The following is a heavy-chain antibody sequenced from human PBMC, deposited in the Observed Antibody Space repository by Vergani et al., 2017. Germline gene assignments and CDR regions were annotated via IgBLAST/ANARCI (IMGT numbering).Heavy chain of an antibody. D-gene: IGHD3-3*01. Sequence: QVQLVQSGAEVKKPGSSVKVSCKASGGTFSSYAISWVRQAPGQGLEWMGGIIPIFGTANYAQKFQGRVTITADESTSTAYMELSSLRSEDTAVYYCAKDLRFWSGYYREYYYYYMDVWGKGTTVTVSS. J-gene: IGHJ6*03. V-gene: IGHV1-69*01. CDR1: GGTFSSYA. CDR3: AKDLRFWSGYYREYYYYYMDV. CDR2: IIPIFGTA.